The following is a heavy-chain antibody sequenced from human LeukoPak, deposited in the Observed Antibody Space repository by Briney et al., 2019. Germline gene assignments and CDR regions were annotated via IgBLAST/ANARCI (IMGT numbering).Heavy chain of an antibody. CDR1: GFTFSSYA. J-gene: IGHJ4*02. D-gene: IGHD3-3*01. CDR3: AREPKAYDFWSGQTPDY. Sequence: GGSLRLSCAASGFTFSSYAMNWVRQAPGKGLEWVSSISDTGSYIYDADSVKGRFTIPRDNAKNSLYLQMNSLRAEDTAVYYCAREPKAYDFWSGQTPDYWGQGTLVTVSS. V-gene: IGHV3-21*06. CDR2: ISDTGSYI.